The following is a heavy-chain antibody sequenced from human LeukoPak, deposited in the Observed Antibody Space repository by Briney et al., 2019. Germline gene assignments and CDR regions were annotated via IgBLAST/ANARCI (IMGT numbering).Heavy chain of an antibody. CDR1: GFTFTGYD. J-gene: IGHJ4*02. D-gene: IGHD4-23*01. V-gene: IGHV1-2*02. CDR3: ARDVGVNSAVDY. Sequence: SLRLSCTASGFTFTGYDMHWVRQAPGQGLEWLGGISPNSGGTNYAQTFQGRVTMTWDTSITTAYLELCSLGSDDTAVYYCARDVGVNSAVDYWGQGTLVTVSS. CDR2: ISPNSGGT.